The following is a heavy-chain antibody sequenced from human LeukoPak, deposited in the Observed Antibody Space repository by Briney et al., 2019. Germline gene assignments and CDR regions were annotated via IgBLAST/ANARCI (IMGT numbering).Heavy chain of an antibody. V-gene: IGHV4-34*01. CDR1: GGSFSGYY. Sequence: SETLSLTCAVYGGSFSGYYWSWIRQPPGKGLEWIGEINHSGSTSYNPSLKSRVTISVDTSKNQFSLKLSSVTAADTAVYYCARDNNHIAVAGLYGMDVWGRGTTVTVSS. CDR2: INHSGST. D-gene: IGHD6-19*01. CDR3: ARDNNHIAVAGLYGMDV. J-gene: IGHJ6*02.